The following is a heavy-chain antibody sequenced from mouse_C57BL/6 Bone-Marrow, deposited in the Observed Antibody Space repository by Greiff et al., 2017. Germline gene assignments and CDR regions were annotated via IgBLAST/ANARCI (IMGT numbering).Heavy chain of an antibody. D-gene: IGHD2-1*01. J-gene: IGHJ4*01. V-gene: IGHV1-39*01. CDR3: ARRGNYGNYCYDAMDY. CDR1: GYSFTDYN. Sequence: VQLQQSGPELVKPGASVKISCKASGYSFTDYNMNWVKQSNGQSLEWIGVINPNYGTTSYNQKFKGKATLTVDQSSSTAYLQLNSLTSEDSAVYYCARRGNYGNYCYDAMDYWGQGTSVTVSS. CDR2: INPNYGTT.